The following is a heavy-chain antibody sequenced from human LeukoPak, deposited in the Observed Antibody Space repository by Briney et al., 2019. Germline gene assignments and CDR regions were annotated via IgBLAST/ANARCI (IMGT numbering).Heavy chain of an antibody. CDR3: ARDRHYYDSSGYYMGCAFDI. V-gene: IGHV3-33*01. J-gene: IGHJ3*02. CDR1: GFTLRSYG. Sequence: PGGSLRLSCAASGFTLRSYGMHWVRQAPGKGLEWVAVIWYDGSNKYYADSVKGRFTISRDNSKNTLYLQMNSLRAEDTAVYYCARDRHYYDSSGYYMGCAFDIWGQGTMVTVSS. D-gene: IGHD3-22*01. CDR2: IWYDGSNK.